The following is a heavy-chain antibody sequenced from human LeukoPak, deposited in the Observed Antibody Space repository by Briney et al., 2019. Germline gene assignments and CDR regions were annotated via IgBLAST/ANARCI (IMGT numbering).Heavy chain of an antibody. CDR2: ISFRGTT. CDR1: GGSISSSSDY. V-gene: IGHV4-39*01. CDR3: ATYTSAWGYFDF. Sequence: PSETLSLTCTVSGGSISSSSDYWGWIRQPPGKGLEWIGRISFRGTTYYSPSLKSRVTIIEDTSKKQFSLKLSSVTAADTAIYYCATYTSAWGYFDFWGQGTLVTVSS. D-gene: IGHD6-19*01. J-gene: IGHJ4*02.